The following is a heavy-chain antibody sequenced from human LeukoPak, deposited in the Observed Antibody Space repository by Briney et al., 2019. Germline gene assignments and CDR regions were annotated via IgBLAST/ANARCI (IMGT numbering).Heavy chain of an antibody. CDR1: GFTFGDYA. CDR2: IRSKAYGGTT. D-gene: IGHD3-10*01. Sequence: PGGSLRLSRTASGFTFGDYAMSWVRQAPGKGLEWVGFIRSKAYGGTTEYAASVKGRFTISRDDSKSIAYLQMNSLKTEDTAVYYCTRILWFGELYYFDYWGQGTLVTVSS. J-gene: IGHJ4*02. CDR3: TRILWFGELYYFDY. V-gene: IGHV3-49*04.